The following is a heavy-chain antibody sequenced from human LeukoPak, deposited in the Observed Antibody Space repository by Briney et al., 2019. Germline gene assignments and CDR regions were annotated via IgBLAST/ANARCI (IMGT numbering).Heavy chain of an antibody. D-gene: IGHD4/OR15-4a*01. Sequence: SETLSLTCTASGGSISSYYWSWIRLPPGKGLEWIGYLSKSGNTNYSPSLKSRVTIFGDTSKNQFFLKLSSVTAADTAVYYCARYMVGGGPFDYWGQGTLVTVSS. J-gene: IGHJ4*02. CDR3: ARYMVGGGPFDY. CDR1: GGSISSYY. CDR2: LSKSGNT. V-gene: IGHV4-59*01.